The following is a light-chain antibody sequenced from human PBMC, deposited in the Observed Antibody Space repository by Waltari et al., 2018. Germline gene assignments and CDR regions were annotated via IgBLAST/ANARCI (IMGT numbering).Light chain of an antibody. CDR2: AAS. J-gene: IGKJ2*01. V-gene: IGKV1-39*01. CDR3: QQSYSTPQT. Sequence: DIQMTQSPSSLSASVGDRATTTCRASQSISSYLNWYQQKPGKAPKLLIYAASSLQSGVPSRFSGSGSGTDFTLTISSLQPEDFATYYCQQSYSTPQTFGQGTKLEIK. CDR1: QSISSY.